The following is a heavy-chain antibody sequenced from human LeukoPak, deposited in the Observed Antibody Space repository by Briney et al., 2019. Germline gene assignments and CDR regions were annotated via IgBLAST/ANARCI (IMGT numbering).Heavy chain of an antibody. CDR3: ARGIVVVPAAIGIVNCFDP. Sequence: NTGGSLRLSCAASGFTFSSYSMNWVRQAPGKGLEWVSSISSSSSYIYYADSVKGRFTISRDNAKNSLYLQMNSLRAEDTAVYYCARGIVVVPAAIGIVNCFDPWGQGTLVTVSS. CDR1: GFTFSSYS. J-gene: IGHJ5*02. V-gene: IGHV3-21*01. CDR2: ISSSSSYI. D-gene: IGHD2-2*01.